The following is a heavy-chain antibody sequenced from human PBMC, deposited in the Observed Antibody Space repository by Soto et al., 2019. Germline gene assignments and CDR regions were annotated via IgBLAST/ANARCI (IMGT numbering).Heavy chain of an antibody. CDR2: IYWDVDK. J-gene: IGHJ3*02. CDR1: GFSLSTSGVV. D-gene: IGHD3-16*01. Sequence: QITLKESGPTLVKPTQTLTLTCTFSGFSLSTSGVVVGWIRQPPGKALEWLAVIYWDVDKRYSPSLKSSLTITKDTSTNHVVLKVTYMDTVDTAVYYSAHSSSAVGGAFDIWGQVTRVTVSS. CDR3: AHSSSAVGGAFDI. V-gene: IGHV2-5*02.